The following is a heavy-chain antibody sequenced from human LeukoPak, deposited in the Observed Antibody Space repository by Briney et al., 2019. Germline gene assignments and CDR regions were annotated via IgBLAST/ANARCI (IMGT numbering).Heavy chain of an antibody. CDR3: ARRSGNFQADYNFDY. J-gene: IGHJ4*02. V-gene: IGHV5-51*01. CDR2: IYPGDSDT. Sequence: GESLKISCKGSGYSFIGYWIGWVRQLPGKGLEWMGIIYPGDSDTRYSPSFQGQVTISADKSISTAYLQWSSLKASDTAMYYCARRSGNFQADYNFDYWGQGTLVTVSS. D-gene: IGHD1-26*01. CDR1: GYSFIGYW.